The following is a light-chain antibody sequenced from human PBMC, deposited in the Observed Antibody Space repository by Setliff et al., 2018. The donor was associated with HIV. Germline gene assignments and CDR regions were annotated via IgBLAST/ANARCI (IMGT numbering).Light chain of an antibody. CDR2: EVS. CDR1: SRDVGGYNY. J-gene: IGLJ1*01. V-gene: IGLV2-14*01. CDR3: SSYTSSSTLYV. Sequence: QSVLTQPASVSGSPGQSITISCTGTSRDVGGYNYVSWYQQHPGKAPKLMIYEVSNQPSGVSNRFSGSQSGNTASLTISGLQAEDEADYYCSSYTSSSTLYVFGTGTKVTVL.